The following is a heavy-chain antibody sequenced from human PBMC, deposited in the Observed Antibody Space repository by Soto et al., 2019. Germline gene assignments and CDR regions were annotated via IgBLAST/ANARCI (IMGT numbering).Heavy chain of an antibody. J-gene: IGHJ6*02. Sequence: ASVKVSCKASGYTFTSYAMHWVRQAPGQRLEWMGWINAGNGNTKYSQKNQGRVNITRDTSASTAYMELSSLRSEDTAVYYCARGYDFWSGSLKAYGMDVWGQGTTVTVSS. CDR1: GYTFTSYA. CDR3: ARGYDFWSGSLKAYGMDV. V-gene: IGHV1-3*01. D-gene: IGHD3-3*01. CDR2: INAGNGNT.